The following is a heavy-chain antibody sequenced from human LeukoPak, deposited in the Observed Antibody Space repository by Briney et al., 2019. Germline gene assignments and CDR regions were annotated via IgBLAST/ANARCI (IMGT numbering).Heavy chain of an antibody. CDR3: AREGRYGSSGYTY. V-gene: IGHV4-4*02. CDR2: IYHSGST. D-gene: IGHD3-22*01. CDR1: GGSISSSNW. Sequence: SETLSLTCAVSGGSISSSNWWSWVRQPPGKGLEWIGEIYHSGSTNYNPSLKSRVTISVDKSKNQFSLKLSSVTAADTAVYYCAREGRYGSSGYTYWGQGTLVTVSS. J-gene: IGHJ4*02.